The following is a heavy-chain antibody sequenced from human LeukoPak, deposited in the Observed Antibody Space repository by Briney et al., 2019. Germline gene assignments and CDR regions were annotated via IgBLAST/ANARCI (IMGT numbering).Heavy chain of an antibody. CDR2: IYSGGST. J-gene: IGHJ6*03. V-gene: IGHV3-53*01. CDR1: GFTVSSNY. D-gene: IGHD5-18*01. CDR3: AKDHLDTAMVSDDYYYYYMDV. Sequence: GGSLRLSCAASGFTVSSNYMSWVRQAPGKGLEWVSVIYSGGSTYYAGSVKGRFTISRDNSKNTLYLQMNSLRAEDTAVYYRAKDHLDTAMVSDDYYYYYMDVWGKGTTVTVSS.